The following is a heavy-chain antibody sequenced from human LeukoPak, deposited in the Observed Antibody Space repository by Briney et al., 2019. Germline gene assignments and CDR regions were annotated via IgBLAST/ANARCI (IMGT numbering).Heavy chain of an antibody. Sequence: GGSLRLSCAGSGLTFSTYWMSWVRQAPGKGLEYVANIKEDGSERYYVDSVRGRFTISRDNAKNSLYLQMNSLRAEDTAVYYCARVLEVWFDPWGQGTLVTVSS. CDR1: GLTFSTYW. CDR2: IKEDGSER. V-gene: IGHV3-7*03. CDR3: ARVLEVWFDP. J-gene: IGHJ5*02.